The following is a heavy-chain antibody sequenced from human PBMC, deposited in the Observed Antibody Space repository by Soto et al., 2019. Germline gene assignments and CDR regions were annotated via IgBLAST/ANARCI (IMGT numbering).Heavy chain of an antibody. J-gene: IGHJ4*02. CDR1: GGSFSGYY. CDR2: INHSGIT. Sequence: QVQLQQWGAGLLKPSETLSLTCAVYGGSFSGYYWSWLRQPPGKGLEWIGEINHSGITNYNPSLKSRVTISVDTSKNQFSLDLSSVTAADTAVYYCARAGSGSSSDWYCDYWGQGTLVTVSS. D-gene: IGHD3-10*01. V-gene: IGHV4-34*02. CDR3: ARAGSGSSSDWYCDY.